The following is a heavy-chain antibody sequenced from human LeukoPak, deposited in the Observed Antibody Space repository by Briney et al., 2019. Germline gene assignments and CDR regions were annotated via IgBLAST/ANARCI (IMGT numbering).Heavy chain of an antibody. J-gene: IGHJ4*02. CDR2: ISGYSGNT. D-gene: IGHD1-26*01. Sequence: ASVKVSCKASAYTFTTYGISWVRQAPGQGLEWVGWISGYSGNTDYAQKFQDRVTMTTDTSTSTAYTELRSLSSDDTAVYYCARDYRGSYYFYWGQGTLVTVSS. CDR3: ARDYRGSYYFY. CDR1: AYTFTTYG. V-gene: IGHV1-18*01.